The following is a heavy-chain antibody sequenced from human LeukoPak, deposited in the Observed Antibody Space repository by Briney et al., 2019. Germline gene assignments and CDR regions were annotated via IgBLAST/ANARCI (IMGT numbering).Heavy chain of an antibody. CDR1: GFTFSSYS. J-gene: IGHJ6*03. Sequence: GGSLRLSCAASGFTFSSYSMNWVRQAPGKGLEWVSSISSSSSYIYYADSVKGRFTISRDNAKNSLYLQMNSLRAEDTALYYCARRRKYCSSTRCFPNSSYYYMDVWGKGTTVTVSS. V-gene: IGHV3-21*04. CDR3: ARRRKYCSSTRCFPNSSYYYMDV. CDR2: ISSSSSYI. D-gene: IGHD2-2*01.